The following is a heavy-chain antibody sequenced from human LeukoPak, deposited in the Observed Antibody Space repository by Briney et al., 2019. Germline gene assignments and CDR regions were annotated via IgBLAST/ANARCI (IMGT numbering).Heavy chain of an antibody. CDR2: ISAYNGNT. V-gene: IGHV1-18*01. CDR3: ARARRDSSSWYGYYYYYMDV. J-gene: IGHJ6*03. D-gene: IGHD6-13*01. CDR1: GYTFTSYG. Sequence: ASVKVSCKASGYTFTSYGISWVRQAPGQGLEWMGWISAYNGNTNYAQKLQGRVTMTTDTSTSTAYMELRSLRSDDTAVYYCARARRDSSSWYGYYYYYMDVWGKGTTVTISS.